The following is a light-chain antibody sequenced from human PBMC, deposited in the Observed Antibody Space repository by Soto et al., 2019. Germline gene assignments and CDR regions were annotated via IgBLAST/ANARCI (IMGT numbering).Light chain of an antibody. Sequence: EIVLTQSPGTLSLSPGERATLSCRASQSVTSSYLAWYQQKPGQAPRLLIYGASSRATGIPDRFSGSGSGTDFTLTISRLEPEDFAVYYCLQYGSSPNTFGQGTKVAIK. V-gene: IGKV3-20*01. J-gene: IGKJ1*01. CDR1: QSVTSSY. CDR2: GAS. CDR3: LQYGSSPNT.